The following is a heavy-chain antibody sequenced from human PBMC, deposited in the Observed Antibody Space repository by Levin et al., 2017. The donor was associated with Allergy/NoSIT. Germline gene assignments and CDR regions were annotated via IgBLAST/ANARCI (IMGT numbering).Heavy chain of an antibody. CDR2: IDHSGGT. CDR3: AKHRGFGFDP. V-gene: IGHV4-4*02. CDR1: GGSISSSTW. J-gene: IGHJ5*02. Sequence: SETLSLTCAVSGGSISSSTWWSWVRQPPDKGLEWIGQIDHSGGTSYNPSLRSRVTISVDESKTQISLELSSVTAADTAVYFCAKHRGFGFDPWGQGTLVTVSS. D-gene: IGHD3-3*01.